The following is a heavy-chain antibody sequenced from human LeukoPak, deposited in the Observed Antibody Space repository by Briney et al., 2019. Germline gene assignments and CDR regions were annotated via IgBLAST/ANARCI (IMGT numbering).Heavy chain of an antibody. CDR3: ARESGIAAALDL. CDR1: GFTFSSYW. Sequence: GGSLRLSCAGSGFTFSSYWMHWVRQAPGKGLVWVSRINTDGSSTSYTDSVKGRFTISRDNAKNTLYLQMNSLRAEDTAVYYCARESGIAAALDLWGQGTLVTVSS. CDR2: INTDGSST. D-gene: IGHD6-13*01. J-gene: IGHJ5*02. V-gene: IGHV3-74*01.